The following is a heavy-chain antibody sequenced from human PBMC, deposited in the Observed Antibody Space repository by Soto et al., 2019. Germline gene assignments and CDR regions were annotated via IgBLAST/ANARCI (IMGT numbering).Heavy chain of an antibody. CDR3: ASIAAPGTTHFDF. CDR2: IYYSGNT. V-gene: IGHV4-39*01. CDR1: GGSLGSSGYY. J-gene: IGHJ4*02. D-gene: IGHD6-13*01. Sequence: SETLSLTCTVSGGSLGSSGYYWGWIRQSPGKGLEWIGNIYYSGNTFYNPSLKSRVTISVDTSKNQIYLHLSAVTAADTAIFYCASIAAPGTTHFDFWGQGTRVTVPQ.